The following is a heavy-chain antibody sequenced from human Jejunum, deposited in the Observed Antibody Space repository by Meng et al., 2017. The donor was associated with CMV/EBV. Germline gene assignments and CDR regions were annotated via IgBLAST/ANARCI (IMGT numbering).Heavy chain of an antibody. CDR1: GVTFSSYA. CDR2: FYISGRST. D-gene: IGHD3-16*01. Sequence: GVTFSSYAMNWVRKAPGKGLEWISVFYISGRSTYYADSVKGRFTISRDNSKNMVYLKMNSLRVEDTAVYYCAKDRGGSDDAYDVWGQGATVTVSS. V-gene: IGHV3-23*03. CDR3: AKDRGGSDDAYDV. J-gene: IGHJ3*01.